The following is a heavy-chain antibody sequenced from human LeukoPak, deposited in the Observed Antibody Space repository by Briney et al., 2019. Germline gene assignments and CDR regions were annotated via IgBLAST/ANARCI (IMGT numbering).Heavy chain of an antibody. J-gene: IGHJ6*03. CDR2: IKQDGSEK. Sequence: PGGSLRLSCVASGFTFSSRDWMTWVRQAPGKGLEWVANIKQDGSEKNYVDSVKGRFTISRDNAKNSVDLQMNSLRAEDTAVYYCAKEGPKSIAATGYYMDVWGKGTTVTISS. D-gene: IGHD6-25*01. CDR3: AKEGPKSIAATGYYMDV. V-gene: IGHV3-7*03. CDR1: GFTFSSRDW.